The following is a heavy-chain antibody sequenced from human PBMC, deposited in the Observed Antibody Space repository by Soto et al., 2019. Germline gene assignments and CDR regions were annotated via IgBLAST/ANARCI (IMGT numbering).Heavy chain of an antibody. J-gene: IGHJ4*02. CDR3: ARDIVATTPDY. CDR1: GFTFSSYW. CDR2: IKQDGSEK. D-gene: IGHD5-12*01. V-gene: IGHV3-7*01. Sequence: EVQLVESGGGLVQPGGTLRLSCAASGFTFSSYWMSWVRQAPGKGLEWVANIKQDGSEKYYVDSVKGRFTISRDNTKNSLYLQMNSLRAEDTAVYYCARDIVATTPDYWGQGTLVTVSS.